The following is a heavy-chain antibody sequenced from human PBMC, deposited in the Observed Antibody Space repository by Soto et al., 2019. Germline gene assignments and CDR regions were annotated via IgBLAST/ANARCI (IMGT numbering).Heavy chain of an antibody. CDR3: ARVGYYDSSGFFAPFDF. V-gene: IGHV4-34*01. J-gene: IGHJ4*02. D-gene: IGHD3-22*01. CDR2: INHSGIT. CDR1: GGSFSGFY. Sequence: EALSLTCAVYGGSFSGFYWSWIRQPPGKGLEWIGEINHSGITGYNPSLKGRVTISIDTSKSQFSLRLKSVTAADTAVYYCARVGYYDSSGFFAPFDFWAQGTLVTVSS.